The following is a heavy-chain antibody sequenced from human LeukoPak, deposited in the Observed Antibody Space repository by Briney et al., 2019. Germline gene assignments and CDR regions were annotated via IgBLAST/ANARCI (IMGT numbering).Heavy chain of an antibody. Sequence: GGSLRLSCAASGFTFSNYAMSWVRQAPWKGLECVSAISDSGDKTDYADSVRGRFTIYRDNSKDTLYLQMNSLGAADTAVYYCAKDGGGYCNNSSCWGQGTLVTVSS. CDR2: ISDSGDKT. D-gene: IGHD2-2*01. CDR3: AKDGGGYCNNSSC. V-gene: IGHV3-23*01. CDR1: GFTFSNYA. J-gene: IGHJ4*02.